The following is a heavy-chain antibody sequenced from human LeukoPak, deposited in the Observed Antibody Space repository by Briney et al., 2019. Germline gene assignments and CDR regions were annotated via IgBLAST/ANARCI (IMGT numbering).Heavy chain of an antibody. Sequence: GGSLRLSCAASGFTFSSYCMHWVRQAPGKGLEWVAVISYDGSNKYYADSVKGRFTISRDNSKNTLYLQMNSLRAEDTAVYYCAKGDSSGWYEFFDYWGQGTLVTVSS. CDR2: ISYDGSNK. CDR3: AKGDSSGWYEFFDY. J-gene: IGHJ4*02. V-gene: IGHV3-30*18. CDR1: GFTFSSYC. D-gene: IGHD6-19*01.